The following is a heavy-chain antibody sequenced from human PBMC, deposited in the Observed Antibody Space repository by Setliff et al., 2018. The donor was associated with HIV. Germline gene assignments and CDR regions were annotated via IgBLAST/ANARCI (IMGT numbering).Heavy chain of an antibody. V-gene: IGHV4-28*01. J-gene: IGHJ2*01. CDR1: GYSIRSSYW. D-gene: IGHD3-10*01. CDR3: ARSALWFGKADWYVDL. Sequence: SETLSLTCAVSGYSIRSSYWWGWIRQPQGKGLEWIGYLYNSRGTYYNPSLKSRVTMSVDTSKNQFSLKVRSVTAVDTAVYYCARSALWFGKADWYVDLWGRGTLVTVSS. CDR2: LYNSRGT.